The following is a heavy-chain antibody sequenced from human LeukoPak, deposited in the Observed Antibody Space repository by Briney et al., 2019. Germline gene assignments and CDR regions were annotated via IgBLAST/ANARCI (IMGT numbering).Heavy chain of an antibody. CDR2: ISYDGSNK. Sequence: GGSLRLSCAASGFTFSSYAMHWVRQAPGKGLEWVSLISYDGSNKYYADSVKGRFTISRDNSKNTLYLQMNSLRAEDTAVYYCAKVVAVYYYMDVWGKGTTVTVSS. V-gene: IGHV3-30*04. J-gene: IGHJ6*03. CDR1: GFTFSSYA. CDR3: AKVVAVYYYMDV.